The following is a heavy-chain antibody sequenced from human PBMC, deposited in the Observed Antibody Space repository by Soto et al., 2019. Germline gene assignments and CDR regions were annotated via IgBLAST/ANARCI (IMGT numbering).Heavy chain of an antibody. V-gene: IGHV4-31*03. D-gene: IGHD6-19*01. CDR3: ASQATGWYPDY. CDR1: GGSISSGGYY. J-gene: IGHJ4*02. Sequence: QVELQESGPGLVKPAQTLSLTCTVSGGSISSGGYYWSWIRQHPGKGLEWIGYIYDGGSTYYNPSLKSRVTISVDTSKNQFSLKLSSVTAADTAVYYCASQATGWYPDYWGQGTLVTVSS. CDR2: IYDGGST.